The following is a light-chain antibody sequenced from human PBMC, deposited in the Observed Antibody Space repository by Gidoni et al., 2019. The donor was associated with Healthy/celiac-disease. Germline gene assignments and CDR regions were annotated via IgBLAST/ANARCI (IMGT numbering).Light chain of an antibody. V-gene: IGKV3-15*01. CDR2: GAS. CDR3: QQYNNWPPWT. Sequence: EIVMTQSPATLSVSPGESATLFCRASQSVSSNLAWYQQKPGQPPRVLIYGASTRATGVPARFSGSGSGTEFTLTISILQSEDFAIYYCQQYNNWPPWTFGQGTKVEIK. CDR1: QSVSSN. J-gene: IGKJ1*01.